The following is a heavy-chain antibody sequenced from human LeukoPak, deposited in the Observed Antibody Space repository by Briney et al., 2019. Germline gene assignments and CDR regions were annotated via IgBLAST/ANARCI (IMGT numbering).Heavy chain of an antibody. CDR2: ISIIGSPI. Sequence: QSGGSLRLSCAASGFTFSSYEMNWVREAPGKGGERFSYISIIGSPIFYAVSVKCRFTISRDNPKTSLYLQMNCLRAEHTSVYYCARGLGYSYSLDYWGQGTLVTVSS. V-gene: IGHV3-48*03. J-gene: IGHJ4*02. CDR1: GFTFSSYE. CDR3: ARGLGYSYSLDY. D-gene: IGHD5-18*01.